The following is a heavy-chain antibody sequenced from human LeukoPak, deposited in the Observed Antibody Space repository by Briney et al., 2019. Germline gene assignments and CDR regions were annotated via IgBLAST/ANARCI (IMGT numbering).Heavy chain of an antibody. Sequence: GGSLRLSCAVFGFTFSSYGMTWVRQAPGKGLEWVSGITDSGDSTYYADSVKGRFTISRDNSKNTLYLQMNSLRAEDTAVYYCAKDAHDYGDYETRNWFDPWGQGTLVTVSS. J-gene: IGHJ5*02. CDR2: ITDSGDST. CDR1: GFTFSSYG. V-gene: IGHV3-23*01. D-gene: IGHD4-17*01. CDR3: AKDAHDYGDYETRNWFDP.